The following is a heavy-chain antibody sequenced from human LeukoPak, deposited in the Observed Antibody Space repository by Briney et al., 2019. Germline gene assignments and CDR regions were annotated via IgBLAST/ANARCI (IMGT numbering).Heavy chain of an antibody. CDR2: LSPTGSTT. D-gene: IGHD6-6*01. Sequence: PGGSLRVSCIASGFSISGHCMQWARQPPGKGLVWVSRLSPTGSTTSYADSVKGRFTVSRDNAKNTLYLQVNNLRAEDTAVYYCARGPNSNWSGLDFWGQGTLLTVSS. V-gene: IGHV3-74*01. CDR1: GFSISGHC. CDR3: ARGPNSNWSGLDF. J-gene: IGHJ4*02.